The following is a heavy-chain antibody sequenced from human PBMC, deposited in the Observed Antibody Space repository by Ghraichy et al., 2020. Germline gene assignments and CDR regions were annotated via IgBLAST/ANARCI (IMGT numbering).Heavy chain of an antibody. V-gene: IGHV3-23*01. CDR3: AKDRGELWFGELTYFDY. CDR2: ISGSGGST. D-gene: IGHD3-10*01. Sequence: GESLHISCAASGFTFSSYAMSWVRQAPGKGLEWVSAISGSGGSTYYADSVKGRFTISRDNSKNTLYLQMNSLRAEDTAVYYCAKDRGELWFGELTYFDYWGQGTLVTVSS. J-gene: IGHJ4*02. CDR1: GFTFSSYA.